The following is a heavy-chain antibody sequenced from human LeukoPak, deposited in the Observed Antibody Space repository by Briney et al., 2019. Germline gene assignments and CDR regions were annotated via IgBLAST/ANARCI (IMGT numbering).Heavy chain of an antibody. CDR3: AKDLGRGEWLSYYYYYYYMDV. Sequence: PGGSLRLSCAASGFTFSSHWMHWVRQAPGKGLVWVSRIKPDGSTYYADSVKGRFTVSRDNSKNTLYLQMNSLRAEDTAVYYCAKDLGRGEWLSYYYYYYYMDVWGKGTTVTVSS. CDR2: IKPDGST. V-gene: IGHV3-74*01. D-gene: IGHD3-3*01. CDR1: GFTFSSHW. J-gene: IGHJ6*03.